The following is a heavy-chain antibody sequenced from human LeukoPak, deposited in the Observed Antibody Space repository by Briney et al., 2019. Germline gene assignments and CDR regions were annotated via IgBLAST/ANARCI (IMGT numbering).Heavy chain of an antibody. CDR1: GFTFSSFG. D-gene: IGHD6-13*01. J-gene: IGHJ4*02. CDR2: ISGSGDST. V-gene: IGHV3-23*01. CDR3: AKTRPLDSSSWSHGDY. Sequence: GRSLRLSCAASGFTFSSFGMHWARQAPGKGLEWVSAISGSGDSTYYGDSVKGRFTISRDNSKNTLYLQMNSLRAEDTAVYYCAKTRPLDSSSWSHGDYWGQGTLVTVSS.